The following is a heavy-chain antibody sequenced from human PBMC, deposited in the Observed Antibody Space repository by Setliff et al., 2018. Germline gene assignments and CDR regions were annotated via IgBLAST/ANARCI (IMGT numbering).Heavy chain of an antibody. CDR3: VRADCSGGSCYREFDY. J-gene: IGHJ4*02. CDR2: INAGNANT. Sequence: GASVKVSCKASGYTFTSYAMHWVRQAPGQRLEWMGWINAGNANTKYSPEFQGRVTITRDTSASTAYMELSSLRSEDMAVYYCVRADCSGGSCYREFDYWGQGTLVTVSS. CDR1: GYTFTSYA. D-gene: IGHD2-15*01. V-gene: IGHV1-3*03.